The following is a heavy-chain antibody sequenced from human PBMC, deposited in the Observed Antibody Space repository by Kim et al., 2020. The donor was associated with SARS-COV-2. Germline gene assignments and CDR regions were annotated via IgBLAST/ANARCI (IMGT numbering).Heavy chain of an antibody. Sequence: KGRFTISRDNAKNSLDLQTNSLRAEDTAVYYCARARGYYDSSGYDDAFDIWGQGTMVTVSS. D-gene: IGHD3-22*01. V-gene: IGHV3-11*06. CDR3: ARARGYYDSSGYDDAFDI. J-gene: IGHJ3*02.